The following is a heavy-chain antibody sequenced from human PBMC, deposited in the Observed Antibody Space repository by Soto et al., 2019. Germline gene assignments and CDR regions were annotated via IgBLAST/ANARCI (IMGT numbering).Heavy chain of an antibody. CDR1: GFTFSNYW. CDR3: ARSYLAYYYGSGSLDS. J-gene: IGHJ4*02. CDR2: IKQDGSEK. V-gene: IGHV3-7*04. Sequence: GGSLRLSCAASGFTFSNYWMSWVRQTPGKGLEWVANIKQDGSEKYYVDSVKGRFTISRDNAKNSLYLQMNSLRAEDTAVYYCARSYLAYYYGSGSLDSWGQGTLVTVSS. D-gene: IGHD3-10*01.